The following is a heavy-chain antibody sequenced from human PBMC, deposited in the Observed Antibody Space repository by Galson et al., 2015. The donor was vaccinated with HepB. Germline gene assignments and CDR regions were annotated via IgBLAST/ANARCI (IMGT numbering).Heavy chain of an antibody. D-gene: IGHD5-18*01. CDR3: ARDRGYSYGSPTDY. V-gene: IGHV3-20*01. CDR2: VNWNAGSS. CDR1: GFTFDDHG. J-gene: IGHJ4*02. Sequence: SLRLSCAASGFTFDDHGMSWVRQVPGKGLEWVSGVNWNAGSSGYADSVKGRFTISRDNAKNSLYLQMNSLTAEDTALYHCARDRGYSYGSPTDYWGQGTLVTVSS.